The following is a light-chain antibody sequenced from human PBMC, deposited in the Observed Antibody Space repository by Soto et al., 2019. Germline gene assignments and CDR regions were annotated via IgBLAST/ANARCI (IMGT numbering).Light chain of an antibody. CDR1: QSVSSSY. J-gene: IGKJ2*01. CDR2: GAS. Sequence: EIVLTQSPGTLSLSPGERATLSCRASQSVSSSYLAWYQQKPGQAPRLLIYGASSRATGIPDRFSGSGSGTELTLPISRLEPEDFAVYYCQQYGSSPPYTFGQGTKLEIK. V-gene: IGKV3-20*01. CDR3: QQYGSSPPYT.